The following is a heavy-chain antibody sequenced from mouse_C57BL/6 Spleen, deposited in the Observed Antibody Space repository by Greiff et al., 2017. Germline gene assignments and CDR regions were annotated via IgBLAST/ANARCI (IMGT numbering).Heavy chain of an antibody. V-gene: IGHV6-3*01. J-gene: IGHJ4*01. D-gene: IGHD4-1*01. CDR3: TDLWEYYAMDY. CDR1: GFTFSNYW. Sequence: EVMLVESGGGLVQPGGSMKLSCVASGFTFSNYWMNWVRQSPEKGLEWVAQIRLKSDNYATHYAESVKGRFTISRDDSKSSVYLQMNNLRAEDTGIYYCTDLWEYYAMDYWGQGTSVTVSS. CDR2: IRLKSDNYAT.